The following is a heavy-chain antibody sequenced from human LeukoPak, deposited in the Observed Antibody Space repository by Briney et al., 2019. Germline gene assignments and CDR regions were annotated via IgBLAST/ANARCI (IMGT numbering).Heavy chain of an antibody. CDR3: ARASPPIGYYYDSSGRTIDY. Sequence: SETLSLTCAVSGGSISSSNWWSWVRQRPGKGLEWIGEIYHGGSTNYNPSLKSRVTISVDKSKNQFSLKLSSVTAADTAVYYCARASPPIGYYYDSSGRTIDYWGQGTLVTVSS. V-gene: IGHV4-4*02. J-gene: IGHJ4*02. D-gene: IGHD3-22*01. CDR2: IYHGGST. CDR1: GGSISSSNW.